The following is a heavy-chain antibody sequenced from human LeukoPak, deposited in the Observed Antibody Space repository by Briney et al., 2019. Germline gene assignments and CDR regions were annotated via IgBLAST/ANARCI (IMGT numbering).Heavy chain of an antibody. D-gene: IGHD1-26*01. CDR3: TQVGATTGGGDY. CDR1: GGSIRRSNW. Sequence: SETLSLTCVVSGGSIRRSNWWSWVRQSPGKGLEWIGEIYYTGDTNYNPSLKSRVTMSADTSKNQFSLKLSSVTAADTAVYYCTQVGATTGGGDYWGQGTLVTVSS. J-gene: IGHJ4*02. V-gene: IGHV4-4*02. CDR2: IYYTGDT.